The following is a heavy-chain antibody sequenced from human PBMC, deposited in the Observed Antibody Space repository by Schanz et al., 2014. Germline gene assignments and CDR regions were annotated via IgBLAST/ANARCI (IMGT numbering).Heavy chain of an antibody. Sequence: VQLVESGGGLVQPGGSLRLSCVASGFTFSTHAMHWVRQAPGKGLEWVALVSSDGNNDYYTDSVKGRFTISRDNSKNTLYLQMNSRSPEDTAVYYCARGGFGEVSYFDYWGQGTLVTVSS. D-gene: IGHD3-10*01. V-gene: IGHV3-30*03. J-gene: IGHJ4*02. CDR3: ARGGFGEVSYFDY. CDR2: VSSDGNND. CDR1: GFTFSTHA.